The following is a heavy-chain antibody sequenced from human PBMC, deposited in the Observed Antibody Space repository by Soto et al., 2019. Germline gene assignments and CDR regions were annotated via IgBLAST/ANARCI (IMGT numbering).Heavy chain of an antibody. CDR1: GFTFSSYA. V-gene: IGHV3-30-3*01. Sequence: QVQLVESGGGVVQPGRSLRLSCAASGFTFSSYAMHWVRQAPGKGLEWVAVISYDGSNKYYADSVKGRFTISRDNSKNTLYLQMDSLSAEDTAVDDCARAYEGDCFDYWGQGTLVPVAS. CDR2: ISYDGSNK. J-gene: IGHJ4*02. D-gene: IGHD3-16*01. CDR3: ARAYEGDCFDY.